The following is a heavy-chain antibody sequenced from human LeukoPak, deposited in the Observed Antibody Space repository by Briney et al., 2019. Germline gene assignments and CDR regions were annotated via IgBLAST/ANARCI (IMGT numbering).Heavy chain of an antibody. D-gene: IGHD3-10*01. CDR2: IYYSGST. CDR1: GGSISSSSYY. CDR3: ARALWPGSLDY. Sequence: SETLSLTCTVPGGSISSSSYYWGWIRQPPGKGLEWIGSIYYSGSTYYNPSLKSRVTISVDTSKNQFSLKLSSVTAADTAVYYCARALWPGSLDYWGQGTLVTVSS. J-gene: IGHJ4*02. V-gene: IGHV4-39*07.